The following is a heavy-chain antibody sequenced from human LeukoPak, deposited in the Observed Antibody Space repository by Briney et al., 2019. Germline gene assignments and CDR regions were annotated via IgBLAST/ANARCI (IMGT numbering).Heavy chain of an antibody. CDR1: GFTFSSYW. CDR2: KKQDGSEK. J-gene: IGHJ4*02. Sequence: QPGGPLRLSCAASGFTFSSYWMNWVRQATGKGLEWVANKKQDGSEKNYVDSVKGRFTISRDNAKNSLYLQMNSLRAEDTAVYYCAREGYSYAYYFDYWGQGTLVTVSS. CDR3: AREGYSYAYYFDY. V-gene: IGHV3-7*01. D-gene: IGHD5-18*01.